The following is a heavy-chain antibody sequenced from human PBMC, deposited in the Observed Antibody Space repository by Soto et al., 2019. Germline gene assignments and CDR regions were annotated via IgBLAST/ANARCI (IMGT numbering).Heavy chain of an antibody. D-gene: IGHD6-13*01. CDR2: IYYSGST. CDR1: GSSISSYY. V-gene: IGHV4-59*01. CDR3: ARDPQAAQGYYYGMDV. Sequence: QVQLQESGPGLVKPSETLSLTCTVSGSSISSYYWSWIRQPPGKGLEWIGYIYYSGSTNYNPTLKGGVTISVDTSKNQFPLKLSSVTAADTAVYYCARDPQAAQGYYYGMDVWGQGTTVTVSS. J-gene: IGHJ6*02.